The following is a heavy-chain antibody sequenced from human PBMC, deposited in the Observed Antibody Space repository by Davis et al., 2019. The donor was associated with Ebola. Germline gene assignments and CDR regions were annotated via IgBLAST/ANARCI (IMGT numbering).Heavy chain of an antibody. J-gene: IGHJ2*01. CDR2: IYYSGST. CDR3: ARHGPGPITMIVVVIGWYFDL. D-gene: IGHD3-22*01. Sequence: MPGGSLRLSCTVSGGSISSSSYYWGWIRQPPGKGLEWIGSIYYSGSTYYNPSLKSRVTISVDTSKNQFSLKLSSVTAADTAVYYCARHGPGPITMIVVVIGWYFDLWGRGTLVTVSS. V-gene: IGHV4-39*01. CDR1: GGSISSSSYY.